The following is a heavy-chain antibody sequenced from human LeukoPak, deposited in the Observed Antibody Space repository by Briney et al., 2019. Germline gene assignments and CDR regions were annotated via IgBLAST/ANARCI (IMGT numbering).Heavy chain of an antibody. Sequence: SETLSLTCTVSGGSISSYYWSWIRQPPGKGLEWIGYIYYSGSTNYNPSLKSRVTISVDTSKNQFSLKLSSVTAADTAVYYCARDRDYYDISGYPRPYNWFDHWGQGTLVTVSS. J-gene: IGHJ5*02. CDR1: GGSISSYY. V-gene: IGHV4-59*01. CDR2: IYYSGST. CDR3: ARDRDYYDISGYPRPYNWFDH. D-gene: IGHD3-22*01.